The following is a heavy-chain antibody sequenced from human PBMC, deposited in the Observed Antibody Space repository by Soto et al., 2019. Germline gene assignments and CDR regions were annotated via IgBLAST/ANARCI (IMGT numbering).Heavy chain of an antibody. Sequence: QVQLVESGGGLVKPGGSLRLSCAASGFTFSDYYMSWTRQAPGKGLEWVSYISSSGPTMYYADSVKGRFTISRDNAKNSLYLQMNSLKADDTAVYYCAIAHGGEYFQHWGQGTLVTVSS. V-gene: IGHV3-11*01. CDR1: GFTFSDYY. D-gene: IGHD3-10*01. J-gene: IGHJ1*01. CDR3: AIAHGGEYFQH. CDR2: ISSSGPTM.